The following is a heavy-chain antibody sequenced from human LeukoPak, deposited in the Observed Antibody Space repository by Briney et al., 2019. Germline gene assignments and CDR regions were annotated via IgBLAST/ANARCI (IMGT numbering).Heavy chain of an antibody. J-gene: IGHJ4*02. V-gene: IGHV4-34*01. CDR3: AREGSSSCYAY. Sequence: SETLSLTCAVYGGSFSGYYWSWIRQPPGKGLEWIGEINHSGSTNYNPSLKSRVTISVDTSKNQFSLKLSSVTAADTAVYYCAREGSSSCYAYWGQGTLVTVSS. CDR2: INHSGST. CDR1: GGSFSGYY. D-gene: IGHD6-13*01.